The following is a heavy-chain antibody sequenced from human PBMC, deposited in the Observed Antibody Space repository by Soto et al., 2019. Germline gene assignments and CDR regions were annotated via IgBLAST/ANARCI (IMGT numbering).Heavy chain of an antibody. CDR2: IIPIFGTA. CDR1: GGTFSSYA. J-gene: IGHJ6*02. D-gene: IGHD2-21*02. Sequence: SVKVSCKXSGGTFSSYAISWVRQAPGQGLEWMGGIIPIFGTANYAQKFQGRVTITADEPTSTAYMELSSLRSEDTAVYYCARPLQSIVVVTAWDYYYGMDVWGQGTTVTVSS. V-gene: IGHV1-69*13. CDR3: ARPLQSIVVVTAWDYYYGMDV.